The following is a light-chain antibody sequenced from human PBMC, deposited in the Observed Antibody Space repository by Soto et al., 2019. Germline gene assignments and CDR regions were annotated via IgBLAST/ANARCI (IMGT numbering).Light chain of an antibody. CDR1: QSIGRF. V-gene: IGKV1-5*01. CDR3: QQWYMGWT. CDR2: DAS. Sequence: DIQMTQSPSTLSASVGDSVTITCRASQSIGRFLAWYQHQPGKAPKLLIYDASTLESGVPSRFSGTGSGTEFTFSITSLQPEDFGTYYCQQWYMGWTFGQGTKVDIK. J-gene: IGKJ1*01.